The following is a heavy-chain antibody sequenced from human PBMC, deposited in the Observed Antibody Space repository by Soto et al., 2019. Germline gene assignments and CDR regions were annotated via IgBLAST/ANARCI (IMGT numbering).Heavy chain of an antibody. CDR3: ARPELRFSTHGAFDI. V-gene: IGHV4-4*02. D-gene: IGHD3-3*01. CDR2: IYHSGST. Sequence: QVQLQESGPGLVKPSGTLSLTCAVSGGSISSSNWWSWVRQPPGNGLEWIGEIYHSGSTNDNPSLKSRVTISVNKSKTQFSLKLSSVTAADTAVYYCARPELRFSTHGAFDIWGQGTMVTVSS. CDR1: GGSISSSNW. J-gene: IGHJ3*02.